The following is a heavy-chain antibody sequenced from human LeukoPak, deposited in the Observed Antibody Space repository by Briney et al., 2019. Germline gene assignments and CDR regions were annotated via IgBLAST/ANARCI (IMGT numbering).Heavy chain of an antibody. J-gene: IGHJ2*01. CDR3: ARDRAAVAYWYFDL. CDR2: IYSGGST. V-gene: IGHV3-53*01. CDR1: GFTVSSNY. D-gene: IGHD6-19*01. Sequence: GGSLRLSCAASGFTVSSNYMSWVRQAPGKGLEWVSVIYSGGSTYYADSVKGRFSISRDNSKNTLYLQMNSLRAEDTAVYYCARDRAAVAYWYFDLWGRGTLVTVSS.